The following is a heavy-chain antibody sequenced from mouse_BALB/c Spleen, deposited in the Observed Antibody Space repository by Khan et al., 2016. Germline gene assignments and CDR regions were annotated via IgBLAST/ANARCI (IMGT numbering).Heavy chain of an antibody. CDR1: GFAFSRYW. V-gene: IGHV4-1*02. Sequence: EVKLLESGGGLVQPGGSLKLSCAASGFAFSRYWMSWVRQAPGKGLEWIGEINPDSSTLNYTPYLKDKFIISSDNAKNTLYLQRSKVRAEDTALYYCASTFWYFDVWGAGTTVTVSS. CDR2: INPDSSTL. CDR3: ASTFWYFDV. J-gene: IGHJ1*01.